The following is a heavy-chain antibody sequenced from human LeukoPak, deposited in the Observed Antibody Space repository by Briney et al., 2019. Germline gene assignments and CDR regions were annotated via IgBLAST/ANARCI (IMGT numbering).Heavy chain of an antibody. CDR2: ISAYNGNT. CDR1: GYTFTSYG. J-gene: IGHJ4*02. CDR3: ARGHYYDSSGYFDY. V-gene: IGHV1-18*01. D-gene: IGHD3-22*01. Sequence: ASVKVSCKASGYTFTSYGISWVRQAPGQGLEWMGWISAYNGNTNYAQKLQGRVTMTTDTSTSTAYMELRSLRSDDTVVYYCARGHYYDSSGYFDYWGQGTLVTVSS.